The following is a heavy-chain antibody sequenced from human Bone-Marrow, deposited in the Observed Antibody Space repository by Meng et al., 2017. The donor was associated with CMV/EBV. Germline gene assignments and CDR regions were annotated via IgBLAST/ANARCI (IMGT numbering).Heavy chain of an antibody. CDR3: AREGLDGYYYDSSGYSYYYYGMDV. CDR2: ISAYNGNT. J-gene: IGHJ6*02. D-gene: IGHD3-22*01. CDR1: GYNFPSYG. V-gene: IGHV1-18*01. Sequence: ASVKVSCKASGYNFPSYGITWIRQAPGQGLEWMASISAYNGNTNYAQKVQGRVTVTTDTSTSTAYMELRSLRSDDTAVYYCAREGLDGYYYDSSGYSYYYYGMDVWGQGTTVTVSS.